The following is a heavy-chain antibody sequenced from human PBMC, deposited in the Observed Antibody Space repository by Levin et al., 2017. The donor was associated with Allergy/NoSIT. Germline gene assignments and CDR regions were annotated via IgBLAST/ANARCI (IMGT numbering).Heavy chain of an antibody. D-gene: IGHD6-13*01. CDR3: AKAGSSWYLESDH. Sequence: GGSLRLSCAASGFTFSTYAMSWVRQAPGKGLEGVSVISAGGGNTNYAESVKGRFTISRDNSKEPLYLQMNSLTADDTAVYYWAKAGSSWYLESDHWGQGTLVTVSS. CDR2: ISAGGGNT. V-gene: IGHV3-23*01. J-gene: IGHJ4*02. CDR1: GFTFSTYA.